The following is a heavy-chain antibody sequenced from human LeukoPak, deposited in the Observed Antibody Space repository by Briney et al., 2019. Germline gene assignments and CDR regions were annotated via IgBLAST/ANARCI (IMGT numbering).Heavy chain of an antibody. J-gene: IGHJ4*02. Sequence: SQTLSLTCTVSGGSISSYYWSWIRQPPGKGLEWIGHIYYSGSTNYNPSLESRVTISVDTSKNQFSLKLSSVTAADTAVYYCARHKADYGDVFDYWGQGTLVTVSS. D-gene: IGHD4-17*01. CDR2: IYYSGST. V-gene: IGHV4-59*08. CDR3: ARHKADYGDVFDY. CDR1: GGSISSYY.